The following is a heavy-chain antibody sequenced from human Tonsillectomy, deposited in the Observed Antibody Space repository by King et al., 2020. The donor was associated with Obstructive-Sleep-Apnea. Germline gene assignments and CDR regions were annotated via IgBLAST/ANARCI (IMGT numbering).Heavy chain of an antibody. Sequence: VQLVESGGGLVQPGGSLRLSCAASGFSFSSSAMSWVRQAPGKGLEWVSAISRSGGNTYYADSVKGRFTISRYNSENTLYLQMNSLRAEATAVYYCAKDDIVVVPDATEDFYYGLDVWGQGTKVTVSS. D-gene: IGHD2-2*01. CDR3: AKDDIVVVPDATEDFYYGLDV. V-gene: IGHV3-23*04. CDR2: ISRSGGNT. CDR1: GFSFSSSA. J-gene: IGHJ6*02.